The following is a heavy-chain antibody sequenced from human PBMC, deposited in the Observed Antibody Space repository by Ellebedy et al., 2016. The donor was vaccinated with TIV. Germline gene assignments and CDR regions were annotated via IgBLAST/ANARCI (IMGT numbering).Heavy chain of an antibody. Sequence: MPSETLSLTCAVYGGSFSGYYWSWLRQPPGKGLEWIGEINHSGSTNYNPSLKSRVTISLDTSKNRFSLKLTSVTAADTAVYYCASRESTVTTGDSMGFDPWGQGTLVTVSS. D-gene: IGHD4-17*01. V-gene: IGHV4-34*01. J-gene: IGHJ5*02. CDR1: GGSFSGYY. CDR2: INHSGST. CDR3: ASRESTVTTGDSMGFDP.